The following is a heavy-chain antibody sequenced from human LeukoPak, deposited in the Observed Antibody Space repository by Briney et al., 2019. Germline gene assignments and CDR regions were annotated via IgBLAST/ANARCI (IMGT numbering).Heavy chain of an antibody. D-gene: IGHD6-19*01. CDR3: AKGAPYSSGWYSDY. CDR2: ISGSGSST. Sequence: GGSLRLSCAVSGITFSSYAMTWVRQAPGKGLEWVSTISGSGSSTYYAGSVKGRLTISRDNSKNTLYLQMNSLRAEDTAVYYCAKGAPYSSGWYSDYWGQGTLVTVSS. CDR1: GITFSSYA. J-gene: IGHJ4*02. V-gene: IGHV3-23*01.